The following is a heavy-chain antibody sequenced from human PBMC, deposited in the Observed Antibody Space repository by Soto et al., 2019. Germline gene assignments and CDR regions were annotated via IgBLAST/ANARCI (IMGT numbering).Heavy chain of an antibody. CDR3: ARPRRDRNYYHGLAV. J-gene: IGHJ6*02. Sequence: QAQLVQSGAEVQKPGSSVKVSCKASGGTFTRYAFSWVRQAPGQGLEWMGGIIPMFGAPNYAQKFQGRVTITADESTTTVYMDLTSLRSEDTAVYFCARPRRDRNYYHGLAVWGQGTTVIVSS. V-gene: IGHV1-69*01. D-gene: IGHD1-1*01. CDR2: IIPMFGAP. CDR1: GGTFTRYA.